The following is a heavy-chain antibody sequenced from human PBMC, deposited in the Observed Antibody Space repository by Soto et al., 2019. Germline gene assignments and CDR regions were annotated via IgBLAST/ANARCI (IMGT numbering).Heavy chain of an antibody. CDR3: LRDDAFDL. J-gene: IGHJ3*01. CDR2: LAWDGGRI. V-gene: IGHV3-9*01. CDR1: GFTFDAYP. Sequence: EVLLVESGGGFVQPGRSLRLSCAASGFTFDAYPMHWVRQAPGKGLEWVAGLAWDGGRIEYVDSVEGRFTISRDNAKNSLYLQLRSLRDEDTAFYYCLRDDAFDLWGQGKQVHVSS.